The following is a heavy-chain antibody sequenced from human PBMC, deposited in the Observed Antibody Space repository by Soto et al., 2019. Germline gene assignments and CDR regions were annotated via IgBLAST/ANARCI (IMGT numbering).Heavy chain of an antibody. V-gene: IGHV3-30*04. J-gene: IGHJ4*02. D-gene: IGHD2-8*02. CDR2: ISYEGKNK. Sequence: QEQLVESGGGVVQPGRSLRLSCAASGFTFSSFAMHWVRQAPGKGLEWVASISYEGKNKYYADSVKGRFILSRDNSMNALHLEMNSLRVEDTAVYYCALMADWWYFDYWGQGTLVTVFS. CDR3: ALMADWWYFDY. CDR1: GFTFSSFA.